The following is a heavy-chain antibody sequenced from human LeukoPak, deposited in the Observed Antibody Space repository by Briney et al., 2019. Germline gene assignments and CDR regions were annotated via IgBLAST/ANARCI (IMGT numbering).Heavy chain of an antibody. J-gene: IGHJ4*02. CDR2: ISWNSGSI. CDR1: GGSISSYY. Sequence: LSLTCTVSGGSISSYYWSWVRQPPGKGLEWVSGISWNSGSIGYADSVKGRFTISRDNAKNSLYLQMNSLRAEDTALYYCAKGEQQLVLGYWGQGTLVTVSS. V-gene: IGHV3-9*01. D-gene: IGHD6-13*01. CDR3: AKGEQQLVLGY.